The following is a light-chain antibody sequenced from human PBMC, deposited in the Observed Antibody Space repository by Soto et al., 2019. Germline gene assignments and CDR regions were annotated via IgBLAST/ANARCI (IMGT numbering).Light chain of an antibody. Sequence: DIQMTQSPTSLSASVGDRVTITCRASQDIRNFVAWYQQKPGKAPKLLIYASSTLQSGVPSRLSGSGSGTDFTLTINSLQPEDVATYSCPDYISVPVFGPGTKVEIK. CDR3: PDYISVPV. CDR2: ASS. J-gene: IGKJ3*01. V-gene: IGKV1-27*01. CDR1: QDIRNF.